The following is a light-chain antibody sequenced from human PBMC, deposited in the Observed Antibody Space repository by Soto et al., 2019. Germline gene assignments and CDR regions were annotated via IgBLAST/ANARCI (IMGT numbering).Light chain of an antibody. CDR1: QSVSSN. CDR2: GAS. Sequence: EVVMTQSRATLSVXPXEXXTXXXRASQSVSSNLAWYQQKPGQAPRLLIYGASTRATGIPARFSGSGSGKEFTLTISSLQSEDFAIYYCQQYNNWPITFGQGTRLEIK. J-gene: IGKJ5*01. V-gene: IGKV3-15*01. CDR3: QQYNNWPIT.